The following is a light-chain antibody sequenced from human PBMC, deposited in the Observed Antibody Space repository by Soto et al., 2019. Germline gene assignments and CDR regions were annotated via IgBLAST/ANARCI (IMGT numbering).Light chain of an antibody. CDR3: QQYDNWPPLT. J-gene: IGKJ4*01. V-gene: IGKV3D-15*01. CDR1: QSVNTN. Sequence: VVMTQSPATLSVSPGERATLSCRASQSVNTNLAWYQQKPGQAPRLLIYGANTRATGIPGRFSGSGSGTEFTLTISSLQSEDFAVYYCQQYDNWPPLTFGGGTKVEIK. CDR2: GAN.